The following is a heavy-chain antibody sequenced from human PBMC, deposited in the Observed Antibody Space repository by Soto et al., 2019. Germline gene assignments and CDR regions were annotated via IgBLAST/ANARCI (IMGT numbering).Heavy chain of an antibody. Sequence: QVQLVQSGAEVKKPGSSVKVSCKASGGTFSSNAISSVRQAPGQGLEWMGGIIPIFGTANYAQKFQGKVTITADESTSTAYMELSSLRSEDTAVYYCARYYYDSSGYYESFDYWGQGTLVTVSS. CDR1: GGTFSSNA. J-gene: IGHJ4*02. CDR2: IIPIFGTA. CDR3: ARYYYDSSGYYESFDY. V-gene: IGHV1-69*12. D-gene: IGHD3-22*01.